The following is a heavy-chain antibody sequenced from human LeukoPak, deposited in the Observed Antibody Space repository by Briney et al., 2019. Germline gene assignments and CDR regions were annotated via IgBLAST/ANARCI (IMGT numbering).Heavy chain of an antibody. J-gene: IGHJ2*01. D-gene: IGHD6-25*01. CDR2: INAGNGNT. Sequence: ASVKVSCKASGYTFTSYAMHWVRQAPGQRLEWMGWINAGNGNTKYSQKFQGGVTITRDTSASTAYMELSSLRSEDTAVYYCARVGMYSSGKGYFDLWGRGTLVTVSS. CDR1: GYTFTSYA. CDR3: ARVGMYSSGKGYFDL. V-gene: IGHV1-3*01.